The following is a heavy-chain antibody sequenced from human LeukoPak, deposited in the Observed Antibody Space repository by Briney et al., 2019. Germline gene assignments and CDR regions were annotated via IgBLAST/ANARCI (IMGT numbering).Heavy chain of an antibody. CDR1: GYTFTGYY. V-gene: IGHV1-2*02. D-gene: IGHD3-22*01. CDR3: ARGSYSDSSGYISF. Sequence: ASVKVSCKASGYTFTGYYIHWVRQAPGQGLEWMGWINPHSGGTNYAQKFQGGVTMTRDTSISTAYMELTSLRSDDTAVYYCARGSYSDSSGYISFWGQGTLVSVSS. J-gene: IGHJ4*02. CDR2: INPHSGGT.